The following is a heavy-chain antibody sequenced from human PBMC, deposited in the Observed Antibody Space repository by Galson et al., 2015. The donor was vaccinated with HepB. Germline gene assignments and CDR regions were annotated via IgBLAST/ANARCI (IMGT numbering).Heavy chain of an antibody. CDR3: AKVVRIGVWGPFAPFDY. CDR2: ISGSGGYM. D-gene: IGHD3-16*01. J-gene: IGHJ4*01. CDR1: GFTFSNYV. Sequence: SLRLSCAASGFTFSNYVMTWVRQAPGKGLEWVSGISGSGGYMNYADSVKGRFTISRDNSKNTLSLHMKSLRAEDAALYYCAKVVRIGVWGPFAPFDYWGHGILVTVSS. V-gene: IGHV3-23*01.